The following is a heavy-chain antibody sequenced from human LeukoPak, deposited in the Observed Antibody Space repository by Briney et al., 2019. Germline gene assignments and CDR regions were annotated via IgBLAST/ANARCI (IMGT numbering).Heavy chain of an antibody. D-gene: IGHD3-9*01. J-gene: IGHJ4*02. CDR1: GGSISSSSYY. Sequence: SETLSLTCTVCGGSISSSSYYWGWLRQPPGTGLEWVGSMYYSGSTYYNPSLTSRATISVDTSKNQFSLRLSSVSAADTDVYYCARPLYYDILTGYSYWGKGTLVTVSS. CDR2: MYYSGST. V-gene: IGHV4-39*01. CDR3: ARPLYYDILTGYSY.